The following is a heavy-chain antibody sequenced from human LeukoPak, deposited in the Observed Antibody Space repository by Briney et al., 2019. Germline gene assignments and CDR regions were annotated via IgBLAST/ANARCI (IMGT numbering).Heavy chain of an antibody. Sequence: GGSLRLSCAASGFTFSSYGMHWVRQAPGKGLEWVAFIRYDGSNKYYADSVKGRFTISRDNAKNSLYLQMNSLRVEDTAVYYCAREGEWELLGFDYWGQGTLVTVSS. V-gene: IGHV3-30*02. D-gene: IGHD1-26*01. J-gene: IGHJ4*02. CDR2: IRYDGSNK. CDR3: AREGEWELLGFDY. CDR1: GFTFSSYG.